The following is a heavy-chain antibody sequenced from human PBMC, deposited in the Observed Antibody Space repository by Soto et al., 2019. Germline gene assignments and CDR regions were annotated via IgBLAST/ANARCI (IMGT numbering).Heavy chain of an antibody. J-gene: IGHJ6*02. CDR3: ARHYSAMGV. CDR2: IYRDNNT. Sequence: EVQLVETGGDLIQPGGSLRLSCAASGFTVSSDSMTWVRQAPGKGLEWISIIYRDNNTDYADSMKGRFSISRDTSKNILYLQMNSRRAEDTAEYYCARHYSAMGVWGQGTTVTVSS. CDR1: GFTVSSDS. V-gene: IGHV3-53*02.